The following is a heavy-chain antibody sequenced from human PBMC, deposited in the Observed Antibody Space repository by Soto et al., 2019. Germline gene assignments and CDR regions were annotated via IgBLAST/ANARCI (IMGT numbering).Heavy chain of an antibody. CDR2: IDWDDDK. D-gene: IGHD3-22*01. J-gene: IGHJ4*02. V-gene: IGHV2-70*01. CDR3: ARIRYYYDSSGYYYPDY. Sequence: SGPTLVNPTQTLTLTFTFSGFSRITRGVCVSWIRQPPGKALEWLALIDWDDDKYYSTSLKTRLTISKDTSKNQVVLTMTNMDPVDTATYYCARIRYYYDSSGYYYPDYWGQGTLVTVSS. CDR1: GFSRITRGVC.